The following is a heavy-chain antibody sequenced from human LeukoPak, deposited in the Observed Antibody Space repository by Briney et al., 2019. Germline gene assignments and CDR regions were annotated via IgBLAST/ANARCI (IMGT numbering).Heavy chain of an antibody. Sequence: SETLSLTCTVSGGSISSYYWSWIRQPPGKGLEWIGNIYYSGSTNYNPSLKSRVTISVDTSKNQFSLKLSSVTAADTAVYYCTRGSISYSYMDVWGKGTTVTISS. D-gene: IGHD3-9*01. CDR1: GGSISSYY. CDR2: IYYSGST. CDR3: TRGSISYSYMDV. V-gene: IGHV4-59*01. J-gene: IGHJ6*03.